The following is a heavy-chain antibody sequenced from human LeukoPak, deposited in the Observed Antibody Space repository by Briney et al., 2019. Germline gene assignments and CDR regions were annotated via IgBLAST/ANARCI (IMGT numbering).Heavy chain of an antibody. CDR1: GFSFSSYW. J-gene: IGHJ4*02. CDR3: ARGSSSYDVLSGYYDGYLDY. D-gene: IGHD3-3*01. V-gene: IGHV3-7*01. Sequence: SGGSLRPSCVASGFSFSSYWMTWVRQAPGKGLEWVANIKPDGSGTYYVDSVRGRFTISRDNTKNSLYLHMSSLRVEDTAVYFCARGSSSYDVLSGYYDGYLDYWGQGTLVTASS. CDR2: IKPDGSGT.